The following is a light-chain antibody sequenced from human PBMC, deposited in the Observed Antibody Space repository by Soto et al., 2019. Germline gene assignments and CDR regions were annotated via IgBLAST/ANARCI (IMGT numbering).Light chain of an antibody. Sequence: DIQMTQSPSSLSASVGDRVTITCRASQDITNYLAWYQQKPGKVPKLLIYAASTLQSGVPSRFSGSESGTVFPLPFSSLQPEDAATYFCQKCSGPPPFTFGPGTTVDIK. CDR2: AAS. CDR1: QDITNY. V-gene: IGKV1-27*01. J-gene: IGKJ3*01. CDR3: QKCSGPPPFT.